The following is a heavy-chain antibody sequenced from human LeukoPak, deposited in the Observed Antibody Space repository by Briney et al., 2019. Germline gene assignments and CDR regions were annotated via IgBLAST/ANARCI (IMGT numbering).Heavy chain of an antibody. CDR2: IRYDASNK. V-gene: IGHV3-30*02. Sequence: GGSLRLSCAASGFTFSSYGMHWVRQAPGKGLEWVAFIRYDASNKYYADSVKGRFTISRDNSKNTLYLQMNSLRADDTAVYYCAKGGSSYSEMDYWGQGTLVTVSS. D-gene: IGHD4-11*01. CDR3: AKGGSSYSEMDY. J-gene: IGHJ4*02. CDR1: GFTFSSYG.